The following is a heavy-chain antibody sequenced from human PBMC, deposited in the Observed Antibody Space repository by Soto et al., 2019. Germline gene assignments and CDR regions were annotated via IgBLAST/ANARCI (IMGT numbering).Heavy chain of an antibody. CDR3: ARGYYDFWSGYFPGYYYGMDV. Sequence: ASVKVSCKASGYTFTSYGISWVRQAPGQGLEWMGWISAYNGNTNYAQKLQGRVTMTTDTSTSTAYMELRSLRSDDTAVYYCARGYYDFWSGYFPGYYYGMDVWGQGTTVPVSS. D-gene: IGHD3-3*01. CDR2: ISAYNGNT. CDR1: GYTFTSYG. V-gene: IGHV1-18*01. J-gene: IGHJ6*02.